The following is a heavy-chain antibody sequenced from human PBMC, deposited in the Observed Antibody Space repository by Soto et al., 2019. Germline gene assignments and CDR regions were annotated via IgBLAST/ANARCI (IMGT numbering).Heavy chain of an antibody. CDR1: GFTFSSYW. Sequence: GGSLRLSCAASGFTFSSYWMSWVRQAPGKGLEWVANIKQDGSEKYYVDSVKGRFTISRDNAKNSLYLQMNSLRAEDTAVYYCARERYYDFWSGYYKELGYWGQGTLVTVS. J-gene: IGHJ4*02. CDR2: IKQDGSEK. CDR3: ARERYYDFWSGYYKELGY. V-gene: IGHV3-7*01. D-gene: IGHD3-3*01.